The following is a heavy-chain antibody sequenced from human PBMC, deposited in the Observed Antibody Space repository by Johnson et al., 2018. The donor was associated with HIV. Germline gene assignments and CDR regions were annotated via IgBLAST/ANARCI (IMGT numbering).Heavy chain of an antibody. D-gene: IGHD3-3*01. CDR3: ARDRGITIFAVTIDAFDI. CDR2: ISYDGTNK. J-gene: IGHJ3*02. V-gene: IGHV3-30*03. Sequence: QVQLVESGGGVVQPGRSLRLSCAASGFTFSSYGMHWVRQAPGKGLEWVAVISYDGTNKYYADSVQGRFTIPRDNAKNSLYLQMNSLRAEETAVYYCARDRGITIFAVTIDAFDIWGQGTMVAVSS. CDR1: GFTFSSYG.